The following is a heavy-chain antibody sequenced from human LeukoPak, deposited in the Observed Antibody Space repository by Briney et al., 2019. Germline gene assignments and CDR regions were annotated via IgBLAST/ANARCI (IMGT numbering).Heavy chain of an antibody. CDR1: GLTFSNYW. Sequence: SGGSLRLSCAASGLTFSNYWTNCVRQAPGKGLVWVSRITHDGRSTAYADSVKGRFTISRDNTKNTLDLEMNSLRAEDTAVYYCASAPYSSGWYSFDYWGRGTLVTVSS. V-gene: IGHV3-74*01. CDR2: ITHDGRST. D-gene: IGHD6-19*01. J-gene: IGHJ4*02. CDR3: ASAPYSSGWYSFDY.